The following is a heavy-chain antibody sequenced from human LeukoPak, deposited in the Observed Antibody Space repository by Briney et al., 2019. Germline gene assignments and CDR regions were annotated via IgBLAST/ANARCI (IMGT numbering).Heavy chain of an antibody. J-gene: IGHJ3*02. V-gene: IGHV1-8*02. CDR3: ARTYYYDSSGYYLDAFDI. CDR1: GGTFSSYA. CDR2: MNPNSGNT. D-gene: IGHD3-22*01. Sequence: ASVKVSCKASGGTFSSYAISWVRQAPGQGLEWMGWMNPNSGNTGYAQKFQGRVTMTRNTSISTAYMGLSSLRSEDTAVYYCARTYYYDSSGYYLDAFDIWGQGTMVTVSS.